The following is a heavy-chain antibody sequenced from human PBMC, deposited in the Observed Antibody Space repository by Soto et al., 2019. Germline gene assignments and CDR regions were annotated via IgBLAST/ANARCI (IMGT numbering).Heavy chain of an antibody. CDR1: GFTFSSYS. CDR3: ARVYTVTPHRYYYYGMDV. D-gene: IGHD4-17*01. J-gene: IGHJ6*02. V-gene: IGHV3-21*01. Sequence: EVQLVESGGGLVKPGGSLRLSCAASGFTFSSYSMNWVRQAPGKGLEWVSSISSSSSYIYYADSVKGRFTISRDNAKNALYLQMNSLRAEDTAVYYCARVYTVTPHRYYYYGMDVWGQGTTVTVSS. CDR2: ISSSSSYI.